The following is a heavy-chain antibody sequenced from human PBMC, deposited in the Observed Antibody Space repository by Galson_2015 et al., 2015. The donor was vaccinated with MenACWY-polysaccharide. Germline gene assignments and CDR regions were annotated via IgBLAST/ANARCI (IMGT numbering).Heavy chain of an antibody. CDR2: IKRDESEK. CDR3: ARGHYGLDV. Sequence: SLRLSCAASGFTFSNYAMSWVRRAPGKGLEWVAHIKRDESEKYYVDSVKGRFAISRDNSKNSLYLQMNSLRAEDTAVYSCARGHYGLDVWGQGTTVIVSS. CDR1: GFTFSNYA. V-gene: IGHV3-7*03. J-gene: IGHJ6*02.